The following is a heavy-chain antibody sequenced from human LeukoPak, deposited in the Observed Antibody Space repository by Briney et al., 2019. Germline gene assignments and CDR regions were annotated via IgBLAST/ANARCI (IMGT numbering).Heavy chain of an antibody. V-gene: IGHV3-30*04. J-gene: IGHJ4*02. CDR3: ARQRADSGMDY. CDR2: ISYDGSNK. Sequence: PGRSLRLSCAASGFTFSSYAMHWVRQAPGKGLEWVAVISYDGSNKYYADSVKGRFTISRDNSKNTLYLQMNSLGAEDTAVYYCARQRADSGMDYWGQGTLVTVSS. D-gene: IGHD6-25*01. CDR1: GFTFSSYA.